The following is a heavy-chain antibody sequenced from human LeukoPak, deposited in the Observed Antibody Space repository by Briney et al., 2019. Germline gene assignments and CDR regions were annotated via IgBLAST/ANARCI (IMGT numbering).Heavy chain of an antibody. D-gene: IGHD3-22*01. CDR1: GFSVSEYY. CDR2: ITRENWI. J-gene: IGHJ4*02. CDR3: ARGLHLDSSGSLYY. Sequence: GGSLRLSCAASGFSVSEYYVTWVRQAPGKGLEWISYITRENWIYYSDSVKGRFTISRDHAKISVYLEMNSLRADDTAVYYCARGLHLDSSGSLYYWGQGTLVTVSS. V-gene: IGHV3-11*01.